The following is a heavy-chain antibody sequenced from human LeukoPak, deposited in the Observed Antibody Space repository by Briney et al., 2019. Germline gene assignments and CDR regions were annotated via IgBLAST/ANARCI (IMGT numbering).Heavy chain of an antibody. D-gene: IGHD5-18*01. CDR2: IYPRDSDT. V-gene: IGHV5-51*01. CDR1: GYSFTIYW. CDR3: ARVFGYTYGYFFDY. J-gene: IGHJ4*02. Sequence: GESPKISCKGSGYSFTIYWIAWVRQMPGKGLEWMGIIYPRDSDTRYSPSFQGQVTISADKSISTAYLQWSSLKASDTAMYYCARVFGYTYGYFFDYWGQGTLVTVSS.